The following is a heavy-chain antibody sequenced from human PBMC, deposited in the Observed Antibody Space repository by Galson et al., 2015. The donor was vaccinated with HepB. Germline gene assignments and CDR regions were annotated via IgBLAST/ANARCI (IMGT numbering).Heavy chain of an antibody. CDR1: GYTFSTFY. CDR2: INPSGGAT. J-gene: IGHJ6*02. D-gene: IGHD2-15*01. CDR3: ARVPPYCSNSSCSSREGIDV. Sequence: SVKVSCKASGYTFSTFYVHWVRQAPGQGLEWMGTINPSGGATSHAQKFQGRVTMTKSTSISTAYMELSSLRSEDTAVYYCARVPPYCSNSSCSSREGIDVWGQGTTVTVSS. V-gene: IGHV1-46*01.